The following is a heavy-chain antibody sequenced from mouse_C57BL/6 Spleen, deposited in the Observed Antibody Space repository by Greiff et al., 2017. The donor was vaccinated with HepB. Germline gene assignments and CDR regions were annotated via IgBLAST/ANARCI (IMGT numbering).Heavy chain of an antibody. CDR2: IYPGDGDT. V-gene: IGHV1-80*01. J-gene: IGHJ1*03. CDR3: ARSPHYYGSSYVYWYFDV. CDR1: GYAFSSYW. Sequence: QVHVKQSGAELVKPGASVKISCKASGYAFSSYWMNWVKQRPGKGLEWIGQIYPGDGDTNYNGKFKGKATLTADKSSSTAYMQLSSLTSEDSAVYFCARSPHYYGSSYVYWYFDVWGTGTTVTVSS. D-gene: IGHD1-1*01.